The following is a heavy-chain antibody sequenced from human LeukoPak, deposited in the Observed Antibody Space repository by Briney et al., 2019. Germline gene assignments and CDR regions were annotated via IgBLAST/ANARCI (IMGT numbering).Heavy chain of an antibody. CDR1: GFTFSSYA. D-gene: IGHD5-12*01. CDR2: TSGSGVTT. CDR3: AREGGFY. V-gene: IGHV3-23*01. J-gene: IGHJ4*02. Sequence: GSLRLSCAASGFTFSSYAMSWVRRAPGKGPEWVSATSGSGVTTYHADSVKGRFNISRDNSKNTLYLQMNSLRDEDTAIYYCAREGGFYWGQGTLVTVSS.